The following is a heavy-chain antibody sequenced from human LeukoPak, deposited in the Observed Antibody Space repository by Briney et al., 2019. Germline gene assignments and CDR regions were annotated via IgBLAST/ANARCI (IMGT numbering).Heavy chain of an antibody. V-gene: IGHV3-23*01. CDR1: GFTFSSYA. D-gene: IGHD4-17*01. CDR2: ISGSGGST. Sequence: PGGSLRLSXAASGFTFSSYAMSWVRQAPGKGLEWVSAISGSGGSTYYADSVKGRFTISRDNSKNTLYLQMNSLRAEDTAVYYCAKALSGDYEHWFDPWGQGTLVTVSS. J-gene: IGHJ5*02. CDR3: AKALSGDYEHWFDP.